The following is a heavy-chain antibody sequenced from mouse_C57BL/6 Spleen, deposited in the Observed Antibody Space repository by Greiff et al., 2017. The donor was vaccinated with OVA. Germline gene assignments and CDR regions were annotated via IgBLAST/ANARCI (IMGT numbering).Heavy chain of an antibody. V-gene: IGHV1-54*01. D-gene: IGHD1-1*01. CDR1: GYAFTNYL. Sequence: VQLQQSGAELVRPGTSVKVSCKASGYAFTNYLIEWVKQRPGQGLEWIGVINPGSGGTNYNEKFKGKATLTADKSSSTAYMQLSSLTSEDSAVYFGARGVYYGSRDYYFDYWGQGTTLTVSS. CDR2: INPGSGGT. CDR3: ARGVYYGSRDYYFDY. J-gene: IGHJ2*01.